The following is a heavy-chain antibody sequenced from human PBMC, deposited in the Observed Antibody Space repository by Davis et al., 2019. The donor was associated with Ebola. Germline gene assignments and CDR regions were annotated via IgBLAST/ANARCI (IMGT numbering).Heavy chain of an antibody. CDR3: ARQDVVVVAATNLPRAWWFDP. D-gene: IGHD2-15*01. CDR2: ISYDGSDK. Sequence: GGSLRLSCAASRFTFSHFGMHWVRQAPGKGLEWVAVISYDGSDKYYADSVKGRFTISRDNSKNTLYLQMNSLRAEDTAVYYCARQDVVVVAATNLPRAWWFDPWGQGTLVTVSS. J-gene: IGHJ5*02. V-gene: IGHV3-30*03. CDR1: RFTFSHFG.